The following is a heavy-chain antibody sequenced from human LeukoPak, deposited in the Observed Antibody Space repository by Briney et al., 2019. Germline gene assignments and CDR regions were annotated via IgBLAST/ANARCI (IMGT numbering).Heavy chain of an antibody. CDR3: ARKYPDHRFDP. V-gene: IGHV4-30-4*01. CDR2: IFYLGST. J-gene: IGHJ5*02. D-gene: IGHD6-6*01. Sequence: SETLSLTCTVSGGSISSGNYYWSWIRQPPGKGLEWIGYIFYLGSTYYNPSLKSRVSISVNTFKNQFSLKLTAVTAADTAVYYCARKYPDHRFDPWGQGTLVTVSS. CDR1: GGSISSGNYY.